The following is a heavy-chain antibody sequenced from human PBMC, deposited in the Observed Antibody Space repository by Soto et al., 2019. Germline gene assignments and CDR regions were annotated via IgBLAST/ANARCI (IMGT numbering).Heavy chain of an antibody. V-gene: IGHV3-23*01. CDR2: ISGSGDGT. J-gene: IGHJ4*02. Sequence: PGGSLRLSCAASGFTFSSFALSWVRQAPGKGLEWVSAISGSGDGTDDADSVKGRFTISRDNSKNTLYLQMNSLRAEDTAVYYCAGPGYSSQDYWGQGALVTVSS. CDR1: GFTFSSFA. CDR3: AGPGYSSQDY. D-gene: IGHD5-18*01.